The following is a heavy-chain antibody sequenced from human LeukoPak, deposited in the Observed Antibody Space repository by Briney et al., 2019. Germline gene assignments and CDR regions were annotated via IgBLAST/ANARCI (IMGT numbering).Heavy chain of an antibody. CDR2: LSSSSYYI. J-gene: IGHJ6*02. V-gene: IGHV3-21*01. D-gene: IGHD5-12*01. Sequence: PGGSLRLSCTASGFTLSSYGMNWVRPAPGKGLEWGSSLSSSSYYIYYADSVKGRFTISRDNAKNSLFLQMNSLRAEDTAVYYCARVDIVATTNYYYYGMDVWGQGTTVTVSS. CDR3: ARVDIVATTNYYYYGMDV. CDR1: GFTLSSYG.